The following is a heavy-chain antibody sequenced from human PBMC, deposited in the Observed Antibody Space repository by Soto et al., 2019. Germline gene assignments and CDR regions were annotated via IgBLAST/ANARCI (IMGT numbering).Heavy chain of an antibody. D-gene: IGHD3-10*01. CDR3: ARVITMVRGVIWWFDP. V-gene: IGHV1-18*01. CDR1: GYTFTSYG. CDR2: ISAYNGNT. J-gene: IGHJ5*02. Sequence: ASVKVSCKASGYTFTSYGISWVRQAPGQGLEWMGWISAYNGNTNYAQKLQGRVTMTTDTSTSTAYMELRSLRSDDTAVYYCARVITMVRGVIWWFDPWGQGTLVTVSS.